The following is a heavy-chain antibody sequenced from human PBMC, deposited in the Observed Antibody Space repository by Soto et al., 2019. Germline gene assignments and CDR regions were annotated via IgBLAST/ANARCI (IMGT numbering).Heavy chain of an antibody. CDR2: INHNGST. Sequence: SETLSLTCAVYGGSFSGYYWSWIRQPPGKGLEWIGEINHNGSTNYNPSLKSRVTISVDTSKNQFSLKLSSVTAADTAVYYCARFMVRGTYYYYGMDVWGQGTTVTVSS. D-gene: IGHD3-10*01. V-gene: IGHV4-34*01. J-gene: IGHJ6*02. CDR3: ARFMVRGTYYYYGMDV. CDR1: GGSFSGYY.